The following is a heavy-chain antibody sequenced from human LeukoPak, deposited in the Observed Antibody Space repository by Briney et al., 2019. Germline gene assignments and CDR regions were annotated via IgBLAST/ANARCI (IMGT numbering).Heavy chain of an antibody. Sequence: GGSLRLSCVASGFTFSNFAMTWVRQAPGKGLEWVSLISGSGGTIYYADSVKGRFTISRDNAKNSLYLQMNSLRAEDTAVYYCASDCSGGSCFQHWGQGTLVTVSS. CDR3: ASDCSGGSCFQH. CDR2: ISGSGGTI. V-gene: IGHV3-23*01. J-gene: IGHJ1*01. CDR1: GFTFSNFA. D-gene: IGHD2-15*01.